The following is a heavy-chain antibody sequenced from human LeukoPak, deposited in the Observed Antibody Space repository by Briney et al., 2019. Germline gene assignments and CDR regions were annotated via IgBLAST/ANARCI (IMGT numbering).Heavy chain of an antibody. CDR2: IIPIFGTA. CDR3: ARTTWIQSDAFDI. J-gene: IGHJ3*02. Sequence: SVKVSCKASGGTFSSYAISWVRQAPGQGFEWMGGIIPIFGTANYAQKFQGRVTITADKSTSTAYMELSSLRSEDTAVYYCARTTWIQSDAFDIWGQGTMVTVSS. D-gene: IGHD5-18*01. CDR1: GGTFSSYA. V-gene: IGHV1-69*06.